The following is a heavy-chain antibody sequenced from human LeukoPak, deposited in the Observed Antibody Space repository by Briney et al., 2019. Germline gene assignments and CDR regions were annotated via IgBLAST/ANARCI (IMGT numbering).Heavy chain of an antibody. J-gene: IGHJ4*02. V-gene: IGHV1-18*01. CDR2: ISAYNGNT. Sequence: ASVKVSCKASGYTFTSYGISWVRQAPGQGLEWMGWISAYNGNTNYAQKLQGRVTMTTDTSTSTAYMELRSLRSDDTAVYYCARGVVGATFEGDFDYWGQGTLVTVSS. CDR3: ARGVVGATFEGDFDY. CDR1: GYTFTSYG. D-gene: IGHD1-26*01.